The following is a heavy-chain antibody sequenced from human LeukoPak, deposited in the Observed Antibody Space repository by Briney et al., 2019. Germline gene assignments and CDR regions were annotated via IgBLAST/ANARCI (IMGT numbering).Heavy chain of an antibody. D-gene: IGHD3-10*01. J-gene: IGHJ4*02. CDR3: ARDRGFGELLYTGTDY. CDR1: GYTFTSYG. V-gene: IGHV1-18*01. CDR2: ISAYNGNT. Sequence: ASVKVSCKASGYTFTSYGISWVRQAPGQGLEWMGWISAYNGNTNYAQKLQGRVTMTTDTSTSTAYMELRSLRSDDTAVYYCARDRGFGELLYTGTDYWGQGTLVTVSS.